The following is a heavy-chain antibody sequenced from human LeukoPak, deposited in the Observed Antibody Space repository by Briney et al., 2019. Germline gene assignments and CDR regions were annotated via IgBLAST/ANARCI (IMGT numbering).Heavy chain of an antibody. CDR3: ARDGYSFGHDFDY. CDR1: GFTFSSYW. V-gene: IGHV3-74*01. D-gene: IGHD5-18*01. CDR2: IKGDGSST. J-gene: IGHJ4*02. Sequence: GGSLRLSCAASGFTFSSYWMPWVRHTPGKGLVWVSRIKGDGSSTSYADSVKGRFTISRDNAKNTLYLQMNSLRAEDTAVYYCARDGYSFGHDFDYWGQGALVTVSS.